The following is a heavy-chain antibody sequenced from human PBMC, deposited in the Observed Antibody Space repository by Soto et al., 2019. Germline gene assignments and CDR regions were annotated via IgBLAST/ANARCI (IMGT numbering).Heavy chain of an antibody. CDR1: GFTFSSYS. D-gene: IGHD2-2*01. Sequence: PGGSLRLSCAASGFTFSSYSMNWVRQAPGKGLEWVSSISSSSSYIYYADSVKGRFTISRDNAKNSLYLQTNSLRAEDTAVYYCARVGSSTSDYYSGMDVWGQGTTVTVSS. CDR3: ARVGSSTSDYYSGMDV. V-gene: IGHV3-21*01. J-gene: IGHJ6*02. CDR2: ISSSSSYI.